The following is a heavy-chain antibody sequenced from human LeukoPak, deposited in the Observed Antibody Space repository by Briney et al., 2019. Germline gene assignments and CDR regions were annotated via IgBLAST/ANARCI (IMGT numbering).Heavy chain of an antibody. CDR3: GYRNALDY. J-gene: IGHJ4*02. CDR1: GFVSSNYA. Sequence: GGSLRLSCAASGFVSSNYAMSWVRQAPGKGLEWVSAISGSGGSTYYADSVKGRFTISRDNSKNTLSLQMNSLRAEDTAVYYCGYRNALDYWGQGTLVTVSS. V-gene: IGHV3-23*01. D-gene: IGHD5-18*01. CDR2: ISGSGGST.